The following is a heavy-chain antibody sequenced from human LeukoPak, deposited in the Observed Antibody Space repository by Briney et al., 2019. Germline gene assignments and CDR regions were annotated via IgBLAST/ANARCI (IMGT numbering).Heavy chain of an antibody. CDR3: ARDVAYNAFDY. CDR2: INPDGSAK. J-gene: IGHJ4*02. Sequence: GGPLTLSCAPSGLTLSTSWMIWPRHAPGKALEWVANINPDGSAKNYVGFVQGRFTISRDNAKNSVYLQMSSLRAEDTAVYFCARDVAYNAFDYWGQGTLVTVSS. V-gene: IGHV3-7*01. CDR1: GLTLSTSW. D-gene: IGHD1-14*01.